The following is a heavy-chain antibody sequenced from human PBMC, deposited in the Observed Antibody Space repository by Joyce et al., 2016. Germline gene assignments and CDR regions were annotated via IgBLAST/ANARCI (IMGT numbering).Heavy chain of an antibody. V-gene: IGHV5-51*01. Sequence: DVQLVQSGAEVKKPGESLNISCKASGYTYTGYWIAWVRQMPGKGLEWMGIIYPGDYDTTYSPSFQGQVTISVDKSISTAYLQWSTLKASDTAIYYCARATIAPRTRAFDIWGQGTMVIVSS. CDR1: GYTYTGYW. CDR2: IYPGDYDT. CDR3: ARATIAPRTRAFDI. D-gene: IGHD6-6*01. J-gene: IGHJ3*02.